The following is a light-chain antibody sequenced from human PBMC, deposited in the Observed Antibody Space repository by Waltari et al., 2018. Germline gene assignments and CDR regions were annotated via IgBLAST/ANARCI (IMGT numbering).Light chain of an antibody. V-gene: IGKV4-1*01. CDR3: QQYYTTPYT. CDR1: QSVLYSSNSRNC. J-gene: IGKJ2*01. CDR2: WAS. Sequence: DIVMTQSPDYLGVSLGERATINCKSSQSVLYSSNSRNCLAWFQQRPGQPPKLLIYWASTRESGVPDRFSGSGSGTDFTLTISSLQAEDVAIYYCQQYYTTPYTFGQGTKLDI.